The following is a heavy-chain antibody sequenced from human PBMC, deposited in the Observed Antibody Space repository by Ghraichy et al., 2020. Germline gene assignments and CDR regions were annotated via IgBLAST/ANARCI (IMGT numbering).Heavy chain of an antibody. CDR2: IYHSGST. Sequence: SETLSLTCAVSGGSISSGGYSWSWIRQPPGKGLEWIGYIYHSGSTYYNPSLKSRVTISVDRSKNQFSLKLSSVTAADTAVYYCARGCITAARPRPSNWFDPWGQGTLVTVSS. J-gene: IGHJ5*02. D-gene: IGHD6-6*01. CDR3: ARGCITAARPRPSNWFDP. CDR1: GGSISSGGYS. V-gene: IGHV4-30-2*01.